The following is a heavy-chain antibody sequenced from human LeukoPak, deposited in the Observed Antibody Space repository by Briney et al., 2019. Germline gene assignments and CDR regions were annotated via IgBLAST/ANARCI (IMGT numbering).Heavy chain of an antibody. CDR2: ISSSGST. CDR1: GDSISSGDYY. V-gene: IGHV4-61*02. Sequence: SETLSLTCTVSGDSISSGDYYWSWIRQPAGKGLEWIGRISSSGSTNYNPSLKSRVTISVDTSKNQFSLKLSSVTAADTAVYYCAREGEDGYNYYFDYWGQGTLVTVSS. CDR3: AREGEDGYNYYFDY. J-gene: IGHJ4*02. D-gene: IGHD5-24*01.